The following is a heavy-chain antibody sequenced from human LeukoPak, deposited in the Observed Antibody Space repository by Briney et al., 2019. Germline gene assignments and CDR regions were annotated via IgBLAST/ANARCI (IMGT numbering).Heavy chain of an antibody. CDR1: GGSFSGYY. D-gene: IGHD3-22*01. J-gene: IGHJ5*02. CDR3: ARDYDTSGLRWFDP. Sequence: SETLSLTCAVYGGSFSGYYWSWIRQPPGKGLEWIGYIYNSGNTNYNPSLKSRVIISVDTSKNEFSLKLSSVTAADTAVYYCARDYDTSGLRWFDPWGQGTLVTVSS. V-gene: IGHV4-59*01. CDR2: IYNSGNT.